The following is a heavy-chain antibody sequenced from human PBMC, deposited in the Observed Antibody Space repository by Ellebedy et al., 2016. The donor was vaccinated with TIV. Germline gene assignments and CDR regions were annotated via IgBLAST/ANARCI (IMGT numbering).Heavy chain of an antibody. CDR3: ATDGSYGDYLSPAHAFEI. CDR2: INQDGSDK. Sequence: GGSLRLSCAASGFSFRSYWMTWVRQAPGKGLEWVANINQDGSDKYYVDSVKGRFTIARDNAKNSLYLQMTSLRAEDTAVYYCATDGSYGDYLSPAHAFEIWGQGTMVAVSS. J-gene: IGHJ3*02. V-gene: IGHV3-7*01. D-gene: IGHD4-17*01. CDR1: GFSFRSYW.